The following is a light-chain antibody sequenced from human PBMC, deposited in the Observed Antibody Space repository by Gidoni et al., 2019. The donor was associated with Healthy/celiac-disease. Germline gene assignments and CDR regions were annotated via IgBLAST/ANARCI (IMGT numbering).Light chain of an antibody. CDR1: QSVSSN. V-gene: IGKV3-15*01. CDR3: QQYNNWPPL. Sequence: IVMTQSPATLSVSPGERATLSCRASQSVSSNLAWYQQKPGQAPRLLIYGASTRATGIPARFSGSGSGTEFTLTISSLQSEDFAVYYCQQYNNWPPLFXGXTKVEIK. CDR2: GAS. J-gene: IGKJ4*01.